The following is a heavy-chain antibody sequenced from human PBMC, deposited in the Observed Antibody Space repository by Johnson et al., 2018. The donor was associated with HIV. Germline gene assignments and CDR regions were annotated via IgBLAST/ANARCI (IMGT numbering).Heavy chain of an antibody. CDR2: IKSKTDGGTT. D-gene: IGHD4/OR15-4a*01. CDR1: GFTLTNAW. V-gene: IGHV3-15*01. CDR3: ARGGASDAFDI. Sequence: VQLVESGGGLVKPGGSLRLSCAASGFTLTNAWMSWVRQAPGRGLAWVGRIKSKTDGGTTDYAAPVKGRFTIPRDDSKNTLYLQMNSLRAEDTAVYYCARGGASDAFDIWGQGTMVTVSS. J-gene: IGHJ3*02.